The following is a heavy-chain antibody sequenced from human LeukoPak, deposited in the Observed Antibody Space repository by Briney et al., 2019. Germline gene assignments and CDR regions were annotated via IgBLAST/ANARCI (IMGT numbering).Heavy chain of an antibody. CDR1: GXSVXSNSAA. J-gene: IGHJ3*02. Sequence: SQTLSLTCAISGXSVXSNSAAWNWIRXXXXRXLEWLGRTYYRSKWYNGYAVSVKSRITINPDTSKNQFSLQLNSVTPEDTAVYYCARATDGYINIWGQGIVVTVSS. D-gene: IGHD5-24*01. CDR2: TYYRSKWYN. V-gene: IGHV6-1*01. CDR3: ARATDGYINI.